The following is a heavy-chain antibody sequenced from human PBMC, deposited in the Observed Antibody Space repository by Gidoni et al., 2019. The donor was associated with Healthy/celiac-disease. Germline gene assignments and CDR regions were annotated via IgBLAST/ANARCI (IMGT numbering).Heavy chain of an antibody. V-gene: IGHV1-18*04. CDR1: GYTFTSYG. J-gene: IGHJ4*02. Sequence: QVQLVQSGAEGKKPGASVKVSCKASGYTFTSYGISWVRQAPGQGLEWMGWISAYNGNTNYAQKLQGRVTMTTDTSTSTAYMELRSLRSDDTAVYYCARDRPRNYDFWSGSDYWGQGTLVTVSS. D-gene: IGHD3-3*01. CDR2: ISAYNGNT. CDR3: ARDRPRNYDFWSGSDY.